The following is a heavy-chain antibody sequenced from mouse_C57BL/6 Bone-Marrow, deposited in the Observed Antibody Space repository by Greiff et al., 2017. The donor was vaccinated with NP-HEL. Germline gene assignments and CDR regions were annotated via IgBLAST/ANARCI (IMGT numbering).Heavy chain of an antibody. D-gene: IGHD2-3*01. J-gene: IGHJ2*01. Sequence: QVQLQQPGAELVRPGTSVKLSCKASGYTFTSYWMHWVQQRPGQGLEWIGVIDPSDSYTNYNQQFKGKATLTVDTSSSTAYMQLSSLTSEDSAVYYCARRGDGYSSDYWGQGTTLTVSS. CDR2: IDPSDSYT. CDR3: ARRGDGYSSDY. CDR1: GYTFTSYW. V-gene: IGHV1-59*01.